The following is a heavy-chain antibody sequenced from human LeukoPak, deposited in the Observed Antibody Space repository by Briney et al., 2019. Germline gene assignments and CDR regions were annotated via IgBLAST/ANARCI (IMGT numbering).Heavy chain of an antibody. V-gene: IGHV3-7*03. CDR1: GFTFSSHW. CDR2: IKEDGTRK. D-gene: IGHD2-2*01. CDR3: AKEVPAGMDV. Sequence: GGSLRLSCAASGFTFSSHWMTWVRQAPGKGLEWVANIKEDGTRKNYMDSVKGRFTISRDNSKNTLYLQMNSLRAEDTAVYYCAKEVPAGMDVWGQGTTVTVSS. J-gene: IGHJ6*02.